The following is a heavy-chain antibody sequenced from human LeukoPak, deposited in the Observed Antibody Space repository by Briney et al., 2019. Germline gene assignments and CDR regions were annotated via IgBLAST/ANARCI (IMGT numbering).Heavy chain of an antibody. CDR1: GGSFSGYY. Sequence: SETLSLTCAVYGGSFSGYYWSWIRQPPGKGLEWIGEINHSGSTNYNPSLKSRVTISVDTSKNQFSLKLSSVTAADTAVYYCARGRPLGYCSGGSCYSRWFDPWGQGTLVTVSS. V-gene: IGHV4-34*01. CDR2: INHSGST. J-gene: IGHJ5*02. CDR3: ARGRPLGYCSGGSCYSRWFDP. D-gene: IGHD2-15*01.